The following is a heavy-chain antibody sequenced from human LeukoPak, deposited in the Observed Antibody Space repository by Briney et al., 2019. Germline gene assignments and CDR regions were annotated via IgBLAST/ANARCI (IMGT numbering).Heavy chain of an antibody. V-gene: IGHV3-23*01. CDR2: INGGGGST. CDR1: GFTFSSYA. CDR3: AKIGANVGF. J-gene: IGHJ4*02. Sequence: GGSLRLSCAASGFTFSSYAMSWVRQAPGKGLDWVSSINGGGGSTYYADSVKGRFTISRDNSKNTLYLQMNSLRAEDTAVYYCAKIGANVGFWGQGTLVTVSS. D-gene: IGHD4/OR15-4a*01.